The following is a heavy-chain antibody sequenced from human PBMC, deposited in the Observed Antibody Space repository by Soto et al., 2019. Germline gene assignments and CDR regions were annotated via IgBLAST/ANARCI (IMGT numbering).Heavy chain of an antibody. J-gene: IGHJ4*02. CDR2: IYYSGST. D-gene: IGHD4-17*01. CDR1: GGSISSYY. Sequence: SETLSLTCTVSGGSISSYYWSWIRQPPGKGLEWIGYIYYSGSTNYNPSLKSRVTISVDTSKNQFSLKLSSVTAADTAVYYCARTLDYGDYAYFDYWGQGTLVTVSS. V-gene: IGHV4-59*01. CDR3: ARTLDYGDYAYFDY.